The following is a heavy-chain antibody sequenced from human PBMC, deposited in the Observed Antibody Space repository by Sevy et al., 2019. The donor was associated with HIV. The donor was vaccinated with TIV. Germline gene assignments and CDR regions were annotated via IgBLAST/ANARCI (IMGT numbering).Heavy chain of an antibody. Sequence: GGSLRLSCAASGFTFSSYGMHWVRQAPGKGLEWVAVIWYDGSNKHYADSVKGRFTISRDNSKNTLYLQMNSLRAEDTAVYYCARGTYYYDSSGYGGYFQHWGQGTLVTVSS. CDR1: GFTFSSYG. V-gene: IGHV3-33*01. D-gene: IGHD3-22*01. CDR2: IWYDGSNK. J-gene: IGHJ1*01. CDR3: ARGTYYYDSSGYGGYFQH.